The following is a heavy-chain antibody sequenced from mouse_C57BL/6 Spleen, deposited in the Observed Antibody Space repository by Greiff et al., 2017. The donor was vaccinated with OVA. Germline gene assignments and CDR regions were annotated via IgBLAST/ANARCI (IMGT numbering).Heavy chain of an antibody. CDR3: ARDRAYYFDY. CDR1: GYAFTNYL. V-gene: IGHV1-54*01. D-gene: IGHD3-3*01. Sequence: VQLVESGAELVRPGTSVKVSCKASGYAFTNYLIEWVKQRPGQGLEWIGVINPGSGGTNYNEKFKGKATLTADKSSSTAYMQLSSLTSEDSAVYFCARDRAYYFDYWGQGTTLTVSS. J-gene: IGHJ2*01. CDR2: INPGSGGT.